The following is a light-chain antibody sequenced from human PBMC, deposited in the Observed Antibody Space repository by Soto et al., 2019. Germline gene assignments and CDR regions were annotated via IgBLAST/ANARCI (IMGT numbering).Light chain of an antibody. CDR2: GAS. CDR1: QSVSSNY. J-gene: IGKJ2*01. Sequence: EILLTQSPGTLSLSPGERATLSCRASQSVSSNYLAWYQQKPGQAPRVLIYGASSRATDIPDRFSGSGSGTDFTLTISRLEPEDFAVYYCQQYSRAPRTFGQGTKLEIK. CDR3: QQYSRAPRT. V-gene: IGKV3-20*01.